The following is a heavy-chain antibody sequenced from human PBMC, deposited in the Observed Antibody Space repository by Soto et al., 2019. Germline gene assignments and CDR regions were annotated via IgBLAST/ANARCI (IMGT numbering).Heavy chain of an antibody. CDR1: GDSIIGANW. Sequence: SETLSLTCAVSGDSIIGANWWTWVRQSPEKGLEWIGEIYHSGSTKYNPSLKSRVTMSVNKSKTQFSLRLTSVTAADTALYYCAREGTSSWKPIDYWGQGXVVTVSS. D-gene: IGHD6-13*01. V-gene: IGHV4-4*02. CDR3: AREGTSSWKPIDY. CDR2: IYHSGST. J-gene: IGHJ4*02.